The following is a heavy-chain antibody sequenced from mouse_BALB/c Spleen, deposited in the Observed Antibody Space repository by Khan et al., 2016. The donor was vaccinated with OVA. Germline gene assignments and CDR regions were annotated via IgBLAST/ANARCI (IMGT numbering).Heavy chain of an antibody. V-gene: IGHV1-9*01. Sequence: QVQLQQSGAELMKPGASVKISCKATGYTFSSYWIEWVKQRPGHGLEWIGDILPGSGNTNYNEKFRGKATFTADTSSNTAYLQLSSLTSEDSAVYYGARGGYGRFAYWGQGTLVTVSA. J-gene: IGHJ3*01. CDR3: ARGGYGRFAY. CDR2: ILPGSGNT. D-gene: IGHD2-2*01. CDR1: GYTFSSYW.